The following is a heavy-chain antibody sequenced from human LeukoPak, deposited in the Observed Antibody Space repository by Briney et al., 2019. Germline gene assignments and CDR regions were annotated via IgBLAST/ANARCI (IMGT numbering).Heavy chain of an antibody. D-gene: IGHD3-3*01. CDR1: GYTFISYY. V-gene: IGHV1-46*01. Sequence: GASVKVSCKASGYTFISYYMHWVRQAPGQGLEWMGIINPSGSTNYAQKFQGRVTMTRDTSTSTVYMELSSLRSEDTAVYYCARDEYDGDYWGQGTLVTVSS. CDR2: INPSGST. J-gene: IGHJ4*02. CDR3: ARDEYDGDY.